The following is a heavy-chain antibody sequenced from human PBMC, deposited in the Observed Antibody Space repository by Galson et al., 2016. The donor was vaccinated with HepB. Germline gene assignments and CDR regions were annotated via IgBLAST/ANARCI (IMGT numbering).Heavy chain of an antibody. Sequence: SLRLSCAASGFTFSSYAMSWVRQAPGKGLEWVAGISGSGDTTYSTDSVKGRFTISRDNSKRTLSLQMNSLRVEDTAVYFCAKGTYYSNPRYFDYWGQGTLVPVSS. D-gene: IGHD3-10*01. CDR1: GFTFSSYA. CDR3: AKGTYYSNPRYFDY. J-gene: IGHJ4*02. CDR2: ISGSGDTT. V-gene: IGHV3-23*01.